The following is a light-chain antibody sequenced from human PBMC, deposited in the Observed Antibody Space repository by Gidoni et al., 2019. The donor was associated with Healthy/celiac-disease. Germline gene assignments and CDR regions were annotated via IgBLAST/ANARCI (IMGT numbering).Light chain of an antibody. CDR2: EVS. CDR1: SSDVGSYNL. CDR3: CSSAGSSTYV. V-gene: IGLV2-23*02. Sequence: QTALTQPASVSGSPGQSITISCTGTSSDVGSYNLVSWYHQHPGKAPTLMIYEVSQRPSGVSNLFSCSKSGNTASLTLSGLQAEDEADYYCCSSAGSSTYVFGTGTKVTVL. J-gene: IGLJ1*01.